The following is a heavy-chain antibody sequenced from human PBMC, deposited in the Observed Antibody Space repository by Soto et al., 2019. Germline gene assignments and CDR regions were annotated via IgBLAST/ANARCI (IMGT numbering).Heavy chain of an antibody. CDR3: ARVPDILTGYYTLDY. J-gene: IGHJ4*02. V-gene: IGHV4-31*03. Sequence: SETLSLACPVSGGSISSGGYYCVWIRQHPGKGLELIGYIYYSGSTYYNPSLKSRVTISVDTSKNQFSLKLSSVTAADTAVYYCARVPDILTGYYTLDYWGQGTLVTVSS. D-gene: IGHD3-9*01. CDR2: IYYSGST. CDR1: GGSISSGGYY.